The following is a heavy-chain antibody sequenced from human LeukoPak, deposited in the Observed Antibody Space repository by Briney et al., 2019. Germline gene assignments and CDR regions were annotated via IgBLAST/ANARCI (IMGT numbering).Heavy chain of an antibody. D-gene: IGHD5-24*01. CDR1: GFTFSSYA. J-gene: IGHJ4*02. CDR3: ATGIRDGYNWGYFDY. CDR2: ISGSGGST. Sequence: GGSLRLSCAASGFTFSSYAMSWARQAPGKGLEWVSAISGSGGSTYYADSVKGRFTISRDNSKNTLYLQMNSLRAEDTAVYYCATGIRDGYNWGYFDYWGQGTLVTVSS. V-gene: IGHV3-23*01.